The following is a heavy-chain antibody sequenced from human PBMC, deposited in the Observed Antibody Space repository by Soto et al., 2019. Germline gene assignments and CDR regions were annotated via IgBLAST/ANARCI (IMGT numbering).Heavy chain of an antibody. D-gene: IGHD1-26*01. V-gene: IGHV3-23*01. J-gene: IGHJ4*02. Sequence: EVQLLESGGGLVQPGASLRLSCAASGFTFSSSAMTWVRQAPGKELEWVSAISGSGGSTFYADSVKGRFTISRDNSKNTLYLQMNSLRADDTAVYHCAKDLKWDPPHYLDHWGQGTLVTVSS. CDR2: ISGSGGST. CDR1: GFTFSSSA. CDR3: AKDLKWDPPHYLDH.